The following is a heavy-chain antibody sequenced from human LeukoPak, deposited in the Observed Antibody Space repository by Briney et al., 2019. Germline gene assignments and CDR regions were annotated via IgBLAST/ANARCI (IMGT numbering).Heavy chain of an antibody. J-gene: IGHJ4*02. D-gene: IGHD6-13*01. CDR3: ARDSGEAAAAPDY. CDR2: IIPIFGTA. Sequence: SVKVSCKASGGTFSSYAISWVRQAPGQGLEWMGGIIPIFGTANYAQKFQGRVTITADKSTSTAYMELSSLRSEDTAVYYCARDSGEAAAAPDYWGQGTLVTVSS. CDR1: GGTFSSYA. V-gene: IGHV1-69*06.